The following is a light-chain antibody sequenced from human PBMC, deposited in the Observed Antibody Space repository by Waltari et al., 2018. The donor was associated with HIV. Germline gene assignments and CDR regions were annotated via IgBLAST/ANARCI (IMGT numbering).Light chain of an antibody. V-gene: IGLV1-51*02. CDR3: GTWDSSLSIAV. J-gene: IGLJ2*01. Sequence: SVFPHPPSVSGTPRQTVTISCSGNVTTIGENYFSSYQQLPGPTPKFLIFENNKRPSGVPDRCSGSKSGTSATLVITRLQTGDEGDYYCGTWDSSLSIAVFGGGTKLTVL. CDR1: VTTIGENY. CDR2: ENN.